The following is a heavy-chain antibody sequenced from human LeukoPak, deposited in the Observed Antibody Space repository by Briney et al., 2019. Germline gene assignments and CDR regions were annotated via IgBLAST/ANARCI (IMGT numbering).Heavy chain of an antibody. J-gene: IGHJ6*02. Sequence: GGSLRLSCAASGFTFSSYDMHWVRQTTGKGLEWVSSIGIAGDTYYPGSVKGRFTIFRENAKNSSYLQMNSLRAGDTAVYYCARAPPYSSASWGYYGMDVWGQGTTVTVSS. V-gene: IGHV3-13*01. CDR3: ARAPPYSSASWGYYGMDV. CDR1: GFTFSSYD. D-gene: IGHD6-6*01. CDR2: IGIAGDT.